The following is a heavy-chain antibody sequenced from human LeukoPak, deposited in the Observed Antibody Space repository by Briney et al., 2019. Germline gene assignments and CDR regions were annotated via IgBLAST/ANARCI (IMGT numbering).Heavy chain of an antibody. Sequence: PGESLRLSCAASGFTVSTYALGWVRQSPGKGLEWVSVINTSGGGTYYTEPVQGRFTISRDNTKDTLYLQMNSLRVEDTAVYYCARNWRPDTWGQGTLVTVSS. J-gene: IGHJ5*02. CDR1: GFTVSTYA. CDR2: INTSGGGT. CDR3: ARNWRPDT. V-gene: IGHV3-23*01. D-gene: IGHD3-3*01.